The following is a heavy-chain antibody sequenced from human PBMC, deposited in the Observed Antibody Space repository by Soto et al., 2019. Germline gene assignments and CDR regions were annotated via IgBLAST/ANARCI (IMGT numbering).Heavy chain of an antibody. Sequence: GGSLRLSCAASGFTFSSYGMHWVRQAPGKGLEWVAVISYDGSNKYYADSVKGRFTISRDNSKNTLYLQMNSLRAEETAVYYCAKESLPRFTYYYDSSGYPQFDYWGQGTLVTVSS. V-gene: IGHV3-30*18. CDR1: GFTFSSYG. D-gene: IGHD3-22*01. CDR3: AKESLPRFTYYYDSSGYPQFDY. J-gene: IGHJ4*02. CDR2: ISYDGSNK.